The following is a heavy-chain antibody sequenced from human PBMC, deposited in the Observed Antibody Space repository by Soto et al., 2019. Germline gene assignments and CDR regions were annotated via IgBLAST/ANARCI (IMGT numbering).Heavy chain of an antibody. J-gene: IGHJ4*02. CDR3: ARGGPVSVSPAWQLLGYFDY. D-gene: IGHD2-15*01. Sequence: QVHLQESGPGQVRPSQTLSLSCSVSGGSISRGAYFWTWIRQFPGKGLEWIANISYTGATYSNPSLKSRVTILADTSKNQFSLKLISVTSADTAVYYCARGGPVSVSPAWQLLGYFDYWGQGTLVTVSS. CDR1: GGSISRGAYF. V-gene: IGHV4-31*03. CDR2: ISYTGAT.